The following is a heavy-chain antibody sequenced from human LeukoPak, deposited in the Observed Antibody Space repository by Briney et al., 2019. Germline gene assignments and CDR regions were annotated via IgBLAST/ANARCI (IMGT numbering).Heavy chain of an antibody. CDR1: GGSISSSSYY. CDR3: ASSTTAGYSYGLFDY. CDR2: IYYSGIT. V-gene: IGHV4-61*01. J-gene: IGHJ4*02. D-gene: IGHD5-18*01. Sequence: PSETLSLTCTVSGGSISSSSYYWSWIRQPPGKGLEWIGYIYYSGITNYNPSLKSRVTISVDTSKNQFSLKLSSVTAADTAVYYCASSTTAGYSYGLFDYWGQGTLVTVSS.